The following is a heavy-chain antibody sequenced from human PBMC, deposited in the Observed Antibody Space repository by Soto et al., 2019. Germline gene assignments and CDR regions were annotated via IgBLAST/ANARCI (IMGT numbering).Heavy chain of an antibody. V-gene: IGHV3-30*18. Sequence: LRLSCAASGFTFSNYWMHWVRQAPGKGLEWVAVISYDGSNKYYADSVKGRFTISRDNSKNTLYLQMNSLRAEDTAVYYCAKDFSRVTMIVVVTRVYYYGMDVWGQGTTVTVSS. CDR2: ISYDGSNK. CDR1: GFTFSNYW. J-gene: IGHJ6*02. CDR3: AKDFSRVTMIVVVTRVYYYGMDV. D-gene: IGHD3-22*01.